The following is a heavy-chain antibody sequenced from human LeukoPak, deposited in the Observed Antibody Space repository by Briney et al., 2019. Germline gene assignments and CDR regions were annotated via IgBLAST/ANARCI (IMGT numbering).Heavy chain of an antibody. CDR1: GYTFTGYY. CDR3: ARGPYTHYHSSGGYYNWFDP. D-gene: IGHD3-22*01. CDR2: INPNSGGT. Sequence: ASVKVSCKASGYTFTGYYMHWVRQAPGQGLEWMGWINPNSGGTNYAQKFQGRVTMTRDTSISTAYMELSSLTSEDTAVYYCARGPYTHYHSSGGYYNWFDPWGQGTLVTVSS. V-gene: IGHV1-2*02. J-gene: IGHJ5*02.